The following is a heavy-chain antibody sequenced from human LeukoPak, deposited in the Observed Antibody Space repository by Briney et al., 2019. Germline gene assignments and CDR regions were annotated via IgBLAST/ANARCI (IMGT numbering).Heavy chain of an antibody. J-gene: IGHJ6*03. Sequence: GGSLRLSCAASGFTFSSYWMSWVRQAPGKGLEWVANIKQDGSEKYYVDSVKGRFTISRDNAKNSLYLQMNSLRAEDTAVYYCARVRDSSSWYSSYYYYYMDVWGKGTTVTISS. V-gene: IGHV3-7*01. CDR1: GFTFSSYW. CDR2: IKQDGSEK. D-gene: IGHD6-13*01. CDR3: ARVRDSSSWYSSYYYYYMDV.